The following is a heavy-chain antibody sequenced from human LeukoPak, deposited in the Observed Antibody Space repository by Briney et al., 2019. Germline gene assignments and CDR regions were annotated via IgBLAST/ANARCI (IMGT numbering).Heavy chain of an antibody. V-gene: IGHV4-31*03. CDR1: GGSISSGGHY. D-gene: IGHD5-18*01. Sequence: PSQTLSLTCTVSGGSISSGGHYWSWIRQHPGKGLEWIGYIYYGGSTYYNPSLKSRVIISVDTSKNQLSLKLSSVTAADTAVYYCARTGEPWLRGNWFDPWGQGTLVTVSS. CDR3: ARTGEPWLRGNWFDP. CDR2: IYYGGST. J-gene: IGHJ5*02.